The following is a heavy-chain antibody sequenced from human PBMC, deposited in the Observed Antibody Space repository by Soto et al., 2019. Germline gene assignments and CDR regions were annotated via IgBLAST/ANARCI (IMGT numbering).Heavy chain of an antibody. CDR1: GGTFSSYT. Sequence: QVQLVQSGAEVKKPGSSVKVSCKASGGTFSSYTISWVRQAPGQGLEWMGRIIPILGIANYAQKFQGRVTXAXDXATSTAYMELSSLRSEDTAVYYCARSPSSSGWPTDYWGQGTRDTVSA. D-gene: IGHD3-10*01. CDR3: ARSPSSSGWPTDY. J-gene: IGHJ4*02. CDR2: IIPILGIA. V-gene: IGHV1-69*02.